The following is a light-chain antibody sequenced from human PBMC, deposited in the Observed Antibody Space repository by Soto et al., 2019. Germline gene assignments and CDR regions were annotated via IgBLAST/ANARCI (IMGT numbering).Light chain of an antibody. V-gene: IGLV2-14*01. CDR3: SSYTCSSTLHV. CDR2: DVG. J-gene: IGLJ1*01. Sequence: QSVLTQPASVSGSPGQSITISCTGTSSDVGGYNYVSWYQQHPGKAPKLMIYDVGNRPSGVSNRFSGSKSGNTASLTISGLQAEDEADYYCSSYTCSSTLHVSGTGTKVTVL. CDR1: SSDVGGYNY.